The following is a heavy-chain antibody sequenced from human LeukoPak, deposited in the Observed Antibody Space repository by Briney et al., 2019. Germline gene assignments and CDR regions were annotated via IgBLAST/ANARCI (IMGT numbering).Heavy chain of an antibody. D-gene: IGHD2-21*01. CDR2: IYYSGST. Sequence: SETLSLTCTVSGGSISSYHWSWIRQPPGKGLEWIGYIYYSGSTNYNPSLKSRVTISVDTSKNQFSLKLSSVTAADTAVYYCARGFGDYYYFDYWGQGTLVTVSS. J-gene: IGHJ4*02. CDR1: GGSISSYH. CDR3: ARGFGDYYYFDY. V-gene: IGHV4-59*01.